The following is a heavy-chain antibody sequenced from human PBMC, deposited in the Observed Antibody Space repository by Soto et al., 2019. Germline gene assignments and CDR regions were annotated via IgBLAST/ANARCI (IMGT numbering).Heavy chain of an antibody. CDR1: GFTFSSYA. J-gene: IGHJ3*02. Sequence: VQLLESGGGLVQPGGSLRLSCAASGFTFSSYAMSWVRQAPGKGLEWVSAISGSGGSTYYADSVKGRFTISRDNSKNTLYLQMNSLRAEDTAVYYCAKDTHSYCSGGSCYLGAFDIWGQGTMVTVSS. V-gene: IGHV3-23*01. CDR2: ISGSGGST. D-gene: IGHD2-15*01. CDR3: AKDTHSYCSGGSCYLGAFDI.